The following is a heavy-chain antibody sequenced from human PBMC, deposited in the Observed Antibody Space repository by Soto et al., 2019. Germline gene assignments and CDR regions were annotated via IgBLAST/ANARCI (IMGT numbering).Heavy chain of an antibody. CDR3: ARGHCSSTSCYSANYYYYMDV. D-gene: IGHD2-2*02. Sequence: ASVKVSCKASGYTFTGYYMHWVRQAPGQGLEWMGWINPNSGGTNYAQKFQGWVTMTRDTSISTAYMELSRLRSDDTAVYYCARGHCSSTSCYSANYYYYMDVWGKGTTVTVSS. CDR1: GYTFTGYY. CDR2: INPNSGGT. V-gene: IGHV1-2*04. J-gene: IGHJ6*03.